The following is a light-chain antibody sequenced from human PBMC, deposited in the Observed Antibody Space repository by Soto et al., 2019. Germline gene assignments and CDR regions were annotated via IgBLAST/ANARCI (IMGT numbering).Light chain of an antibody. V-gene: IGKV4-1*01. CDR1: QSVLYSSNNKNY. CDR3: HQYYSTPYT. CDR2: WAS. J-gene: IGKJ2*01. Sequence: DIVMTQAPDSLAVSLGERATINCKSSQSVLYSSNNKNYLAWYQQKPVQPPQLLIYWASTRESGVPDRFSRSGSWTDFALTISSLQAEDVAVYYCHQYYSTPYTFGQGTKLESK.